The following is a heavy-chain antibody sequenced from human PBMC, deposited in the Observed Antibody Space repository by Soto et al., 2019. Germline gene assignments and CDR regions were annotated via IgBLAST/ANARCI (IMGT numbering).Heavy chain of an antibody. CDR3: AKNGQPPYYYYGMDV. CDR2: IRAYNGNT. Sequence: ASVKVSCKASGYTFTSYGISWVRQAPGQGLEWMGWIRAYNGNTNYAQKVQGRVTMTIDTSTYTAYMELRSLTSDDTAIYYCAKNGQPPYYYYGMDVWGQGTTVTVSS. V-gene: IGHV1-18*01. CDR1: GYTFTSYG. J-gene: IGHJ6*02. D-gene: IGHD2-8*01.